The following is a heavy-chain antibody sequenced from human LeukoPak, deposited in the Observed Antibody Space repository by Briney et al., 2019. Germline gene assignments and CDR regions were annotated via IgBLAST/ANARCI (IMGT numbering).Heavy chain of an antibody. CDR1: GGSISSYY. J-gene: IGHJ4*02. V-gene: IGHV4-59*01. Sequence: SETLSLTCTVSGGSISSYYWNWIRQPPGKGVEWIGYIYYSGSTHYNPSLDSRVTISVDTSKNQFSLRLSSVTAADTAVYYCARGYGSGYYYVPYDFWGQGTLVTVSS. CDR2: IYYSGST. CDR3: ARGYGSGYYYVPYDF. D-gene: IGHD3-22*01.